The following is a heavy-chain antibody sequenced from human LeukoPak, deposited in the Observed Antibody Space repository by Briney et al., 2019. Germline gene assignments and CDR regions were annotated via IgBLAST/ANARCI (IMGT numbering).Heavy chain of an antibody. CDR2: ISSSSSYI. Sequence: KPGGSLRLSCAASGFTFSSYSMNWVRQAPGKGLEWVSSISSSSSYIYYADSVKGRFTISRDNAKNSLSLQMNSLRVEDTAVYYCATALYGLDFDPWGQGTLVTVSS. D-gene: IGHD4-17*01. V-gene: IGHV3-21*01. CDR3: ATALYGLDFDP. CDR1: GFTFSSYS. J-gene: IGHJ5*02.